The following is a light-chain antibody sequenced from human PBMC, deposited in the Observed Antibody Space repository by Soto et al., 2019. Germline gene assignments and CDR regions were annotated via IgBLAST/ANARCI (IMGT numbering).Light chain of an antibody. Sequence: EIVLTQSPGTLSLSPGERATLSCRASQSVSSSYLAWYQQKPGQAPRPLIYGASSRAIGIPDRFSGSGSGTDFTLTISRLEPEDFAVYYCQQYGSSPLTVGQGTNVEIK. CDR3: QQYGSSPLT. CDR1: QSVSSSY. CDR2: GAS. V-gene: IGKV3-20*01. J-gene: IGKJ1*01.